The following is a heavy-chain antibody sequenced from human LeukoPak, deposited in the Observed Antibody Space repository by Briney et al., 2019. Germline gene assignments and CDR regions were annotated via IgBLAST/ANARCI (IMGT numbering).Heavy chain of an antibody. D-gene: IGHD1-1*01. V-gene: IGHV3-48*01. CDR2: ISSSSSTI. J-gene: IGHJ4*02. CDR1: GFTFSSYA. Sequence: LAGGSLRLSCAASGFTFSSYAMNWVRQAPGKGLEWVSYISSSSSTIYYADSVKGRFTISRDNAKNSLYLQMNSLRAEDTAVYYCARDGYNWGFGYWGQGTLVTVSS. CDR3: ARDGYNWGFGY.